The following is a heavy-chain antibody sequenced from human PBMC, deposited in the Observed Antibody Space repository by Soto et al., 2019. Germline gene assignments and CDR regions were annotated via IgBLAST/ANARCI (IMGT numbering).Heavy chain of an antibody. CDR2: ISAYNGNT. CDR1: GYTFTSYG. J-gene: IGHJ4*02. CDR3: ARAWGSIAAAGPFDS. Sequence: ASVKVSCKASGYTFTSYGISWVRQAPGQGLEWMGWISAYNGNTNYAQKLQGRVTMTTDTSTSTAYMELRSLRSDDTAGYYCARAWGSIAAAGPFDSWGQGTLVTVSS. D-gene: IGHD6-13*01. V-gene: IGHV1-18*04.